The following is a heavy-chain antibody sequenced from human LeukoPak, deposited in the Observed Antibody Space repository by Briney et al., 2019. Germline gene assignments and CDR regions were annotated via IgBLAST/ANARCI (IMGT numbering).Heavy chain of an antibody. D-gene: IGHD3-9*01. J-gene: IGHJ6*02. V-gene: IGHV1-2*02. CDR1: GYTFTGYY. CDR3: AETYYDILTGYPYYYYGMDV. Sequence: ASVKVSCKASGYTFTGYYMHWVRQAPGQGLEWMGWINPNSGGTNYAQKFQGRVTMTRDTSISTAYMELSRLRSDDTAVYYCAETYYDILTGYPYYYYGMDVWGQGTTVTVSS. CDR2: INPNSGGT.